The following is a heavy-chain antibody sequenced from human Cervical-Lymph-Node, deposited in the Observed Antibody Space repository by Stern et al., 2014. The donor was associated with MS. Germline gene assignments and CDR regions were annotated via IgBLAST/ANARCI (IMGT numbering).Heavy chain of an antibody. CDR1: GGTFSTHV. CDR2: ISPMFGRA. V-gene: IGHV1-69*01. J-gene: IGHJ4*02. CDR3: AKERGDSFDFAT. D-gene: IGHD2-21*02. Sequence: QVQLGQSGAEVKKPGSSVRVSCKASGGTFSTHVISWIRQAPGQGLEWMGGISPMFGRARYAHKFQGRLKITADESTTTAHMEFSSLTSEDVAVYYCAKERGDSFDFATWGQGTLVTVSS.